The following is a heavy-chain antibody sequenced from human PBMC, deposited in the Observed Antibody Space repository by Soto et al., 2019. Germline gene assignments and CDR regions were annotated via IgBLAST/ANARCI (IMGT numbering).Heavy chain of an antibody. CDR1: GGSISSSSYY. CDR2: IYYSGST. V-gene: IGHV4-39*01. Sequence: SETLSLTCTVSGGSISSSSYYWGWIRQPPGKGLEWIGSIYYSGSTYYNPSLKSRVTISVATSKNQFSLKLSSVTAADTAVYYCARHHDYGDYVDYWGQGTLVTVSS. J-gene: IGHJ4*02. D-gene: IGHD4-17*01. CDR3: ARHHDYGDYVDY.